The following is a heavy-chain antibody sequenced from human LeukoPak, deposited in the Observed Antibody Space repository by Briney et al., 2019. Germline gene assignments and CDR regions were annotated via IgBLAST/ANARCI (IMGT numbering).Heavy chain of an antibody. J-gene: IGHJ4*02. CDR2: IIPIFGTA. D-gene: IGHD3-22*01. CDR1: GGTFSSYA. V-gene: IGHV1-69*01. Sequence: ASVKISCKASGGTFSSYAISWVRQAPGQGLEWMGGIIPIFGTANYAQKFQGRVTITADESTSAAYMELSSLRSEDTAVYYCARGSYDSSGYYLNWGQGTLVTVSS. CDR3: ARGSYDSSGYYLN.